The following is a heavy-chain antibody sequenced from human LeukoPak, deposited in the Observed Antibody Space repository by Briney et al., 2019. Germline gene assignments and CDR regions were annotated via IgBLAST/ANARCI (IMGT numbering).Heavy chain of an antibody. CDR3: ARHVVITMTDAFDI. CDR1: GGSISSSSYY. Sequence: PSETLSLTCSVSGGSISSSSYYWGWIRQPPGKGLEWIGSIYYSGSTYYNPSLKSRVTISVDPSKNQCSLKLSSVTAADTAVYYCARHVVITMTDAFDIWGQGTMVTVSS. D-gene: IGHD3-22*01. V-gene: IGHV4-39*01. J-gene: IGHJ3*02. CDR2: IYYSGST.